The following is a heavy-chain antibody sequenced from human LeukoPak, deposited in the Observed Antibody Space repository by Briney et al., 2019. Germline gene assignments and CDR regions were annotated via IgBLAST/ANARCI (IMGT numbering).Heavy chain of an antibody. V-gene: IGHV3-21*01. CDR2: ISSSSSYI. J-gene: IGHJ6*04. CDR1: XS. CDR3: AXXXSXXXXXXXXNXXV. Sequence: XSMXWXRQAPGXXXXWVSSISSSSSYIYYADSVKGRFTISRDNAKNXLYLQMNRLRAEDKAVYYCAXXXSXXXXXXXXNXXVWGKGTTVTVSS.